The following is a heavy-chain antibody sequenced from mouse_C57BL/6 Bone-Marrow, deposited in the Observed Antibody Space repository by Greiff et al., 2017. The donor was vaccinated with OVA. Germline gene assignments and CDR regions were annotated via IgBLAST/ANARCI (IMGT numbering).Heavy chain of an antibody. Sequence: VQLVESGAELVKPGASVKMSCKASGYTFTTYPIEWMKQNHGKSLEWIGNFHPYNDDTKYNEKFKGKATLTVEKSSSTVYLERSRLTSDDSAVFYCAGGSGYGGAMDYWGQGTSVTVSS. CDR3: AGGSGYGGAMDY. D-gene: IGHD3-2*02. CDR2: FHPYNDDT. V-gene: IGHV1-47*01. CDR1: GYTFTTYP. J-gene: IGHJ4*01.